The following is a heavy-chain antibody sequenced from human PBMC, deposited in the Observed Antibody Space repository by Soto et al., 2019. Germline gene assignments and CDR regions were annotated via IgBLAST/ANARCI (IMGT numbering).Heavy chain of an antibody. CDR3: ARESGANGDFDY. Sequence: QVQLVESGGGVVQPGRSLRLSCAASGFTFSRYTMHWVRQAPGKGPEWVALISQDGSSKDYADSVKGRFTISRDNSENTLYLQMNSLRAEDTAVYYCARESGANGDFDYWGQGTLVTVSS. CDR1: GFTFSRYT. CDR2: ISQDGSSK. D-gene: IGHD4-17*01. J-gene: IGHJ4*02. V-gene: IGHV3-30-3*01.